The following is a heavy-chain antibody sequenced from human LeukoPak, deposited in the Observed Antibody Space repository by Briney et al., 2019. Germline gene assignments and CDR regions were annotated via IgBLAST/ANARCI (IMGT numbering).Heavy chain of an antibody. CDR1: GLAFTNSW. V-gene: IGHV3-7*01. Sequence: GGSLGLSCAASGLAFTNSWMSWVRQTPGEGLEWVANIKQDGSEKYYVDSVKGRFTISGDNAKNSLYLQMNSLTAEDTALYYCARLSTAVAGGDYWGQGTLVTVSS. D-gene: IGHD6-19*01. CDR2: IKQDGSEK. J-gene: IGHJ4*02. CDR3: ARLSTAVAGGDY.